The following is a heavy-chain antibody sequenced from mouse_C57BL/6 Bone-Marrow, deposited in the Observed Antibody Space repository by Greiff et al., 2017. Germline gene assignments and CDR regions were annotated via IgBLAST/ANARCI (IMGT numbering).Heavy chain of an antibody. Sequence: QVQLQQSGAELVKPGASVKISCKASGYAFSSYWMNWVKQRPGKGLEWIGQIYPGDGDTNYNGKFKGKATLTADESSSTAYMQLSSLTSEDSAVYFCARWPLLFSWYAMDYWGQGTSVTVSS. J-gene: IGHJ4*01. CDR2: IYPGDGDT. D-gene: IGHD2-1*01. V-gene: IGHV1-80*01. CDR1: GYAFSSYW. CDR3: ARWPLLFSWYAMDY.